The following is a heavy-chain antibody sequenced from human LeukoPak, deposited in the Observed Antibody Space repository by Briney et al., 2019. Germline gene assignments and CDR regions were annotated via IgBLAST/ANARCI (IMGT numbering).Heavy chain of an antibody. CDR3: ARSLDILTSSDFALDV. CDR1: GGSISNHY. V-gene: IGHV4-59*11. D-gene: IGHD3-9*01. CDR2: IYYSGNT. Sequence: SETLSLTCTVSGGSISNHYWSWIRQPPGKGLEWIGYIYYSGNTNYNPSLKSRVTISVDTSMNQLSLMLRSVTAADTAVYYCARSLDILTSSDFALDVRGQGTTVTVSS. J-gene: IGHJ6*02.